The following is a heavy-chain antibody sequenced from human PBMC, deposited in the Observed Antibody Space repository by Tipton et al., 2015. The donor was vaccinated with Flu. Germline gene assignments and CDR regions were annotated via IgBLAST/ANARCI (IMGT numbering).Heavy chain of an antibody. V-gene: IGHV4-4*07. Sequence: TLSLTCTVSGGSLSGFYWSWIRQSAGKGLEWIGRIYTSGTTNYTPSLKSRVTLSVATSKNQFSLKLTSVTAADTAIYYCARDQVGGKIDYWGQGTLVTVSS. CDR1: GGSLSGFY. CDR2: IYTSGTT. CDR3: ARDQVGGKIDY. J-gene: IGHJ4*02. D-gene: IGHD4-23*01.